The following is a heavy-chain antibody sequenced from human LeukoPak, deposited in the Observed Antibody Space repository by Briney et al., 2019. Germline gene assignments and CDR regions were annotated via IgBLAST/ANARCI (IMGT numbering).Heavy chain of an antibody. V-gene: IGHV3-7*01. CDR3: AREFWGAYRVDYFDY. Sequence: PGGSLRLSCAASGFTFSSYWMSWVRQAPGKGLEWVANIKQDGSEKYYVDSVKGRFTISRDNAKNSLYLQMNSLRAEDTAVYYCAREFWGAYRVDYFDYWGQGTLVTVSS. CDR2: IKQDGSEK. CDR1: GFTFSSYW. D-gene: IGHD3-3*01. J-gene: IGHJ4*02.